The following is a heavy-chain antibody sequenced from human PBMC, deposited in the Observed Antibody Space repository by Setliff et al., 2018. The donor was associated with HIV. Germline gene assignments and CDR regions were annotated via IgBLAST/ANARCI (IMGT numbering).Heavy chain of an antibody. J-gene: IGHJ4*02. CDR2: IYHSGST. CDR1: GYSISSGYY. CDR3: ATVSGYYWQYFDY. D-gene: IGHD3-22*01. V-gene: IGHV4-38-2*01. Sequence: SETLSLTCAVSGYSISSGYYWGWIRQPPGRGLEWIGHIYHSGSTSYNPSLKSRATISVDASKNQFSLKLSSVTAADTAVYYCATVSGYYWQYFDYWGPGTLVTVSS.